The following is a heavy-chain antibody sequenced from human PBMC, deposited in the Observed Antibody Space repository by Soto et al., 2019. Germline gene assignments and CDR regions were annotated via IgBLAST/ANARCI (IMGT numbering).Heavy chain of an antibody. V-gene: IGHV4-31*03. CDR1: GGSISSGGYY. CDR2: IYYSGST. CDR3: AREEGGGYDHRWFDP. Sequence: QVQLQESGPGLVKPSQTLSLTCTVSGGSISSGGYYWSWIRQHPGKGLEWIGYIYYSGSTYYNPSPKSRVTTSVDTSKKQFSLKLSSVTAADTAVYYCAREEGGGYDHRWFDPWGQGTLVTVSS. D-gene: IGHD5-12*01. J-gene: IGHJ5*02.